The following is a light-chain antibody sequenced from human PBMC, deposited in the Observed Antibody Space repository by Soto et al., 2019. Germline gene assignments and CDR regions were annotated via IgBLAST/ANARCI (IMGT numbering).Light chain of an antibody. J-gene: IGKJ2*01. CDR2: GAS. V-gene: IGKV3-15*01. CDR3: KQYKTWPPYT. CDR1: QSINNN. Sequence: EIVMTQSPATLSVSPGERATLSCRASQSINNNLAWYQQKPGQAPSLLIYGASSRATGVPARFSGSGSGTEFTLTISSLQSDDFAVSYCKQYKTWPPYTFGQGTTLEIK.